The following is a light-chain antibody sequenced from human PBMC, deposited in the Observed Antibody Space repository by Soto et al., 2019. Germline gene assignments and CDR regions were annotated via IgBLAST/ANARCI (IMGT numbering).Light chain of an antibody. J-gene: IGKJ4*01. Sequence: EIVLTQSPATLSLSPGERATLSCSASQSVSSYLAWYHKKPGQAPRLLIYDASNRATGIPARFSGSGSGPDFTLTISSVEPEDFAVYYCPQRRHWPSGLTFGGGTKVEIK. CDR2: DAS. CDR3: PQRRHWPSGLT. V-gene: IGKV3-11*01. CDR1: QSVSSY.